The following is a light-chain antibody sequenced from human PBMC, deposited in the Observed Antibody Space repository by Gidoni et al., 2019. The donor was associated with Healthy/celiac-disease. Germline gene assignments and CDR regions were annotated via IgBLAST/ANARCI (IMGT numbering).Light chain of an antibody. CDR1: SSNIGRNY. J-gene: IGLJ2*01. V-gene: IGLV1-47*02. CDR3: AAWDDSLSGPV. Sequence: GQRVTISCSGSSSNIGRNYVYWYQQPPGTAPKLLISSNHQRPSGVPDRFSGSKSGTSASLAISGLRSEDEADYYCAAWDDSLSGPVFGGGTKLTV. CDR2: SNH.